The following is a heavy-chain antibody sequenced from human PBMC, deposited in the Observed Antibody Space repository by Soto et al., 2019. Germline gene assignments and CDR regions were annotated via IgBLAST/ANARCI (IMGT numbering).Heavy chain of an antibody. CDR2: ISSSSSTI. J-gene: IGHJ6*03. V-gene: IGHV3-48*01. CDR3: ARTEQRNFLSNYMDV. CDR1: GFTFSSYS. D-gene: IGHD6-25*01. Sequence: GGSLRLSCAASGFTFSSYSMNWVRQAPGKGLEWVSYISSSSSTIYYADSVKGRFTISRDNAKNSLYLQMNSLRAEDTAVYYCARTEQRNFLSNYMDVWGKGTTVTVSS.